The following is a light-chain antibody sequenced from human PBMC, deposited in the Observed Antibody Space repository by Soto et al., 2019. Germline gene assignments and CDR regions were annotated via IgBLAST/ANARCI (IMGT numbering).Light chain of an antibody. CDR3: LQHNTYPRT. CDR2: AAS. CDR1: QAISNF. Sequence: DIQMTQSPSAMSASIGDRVTITCRASQAISNFLAWFQQKPGQVPKRLIYAASILQPGVPSRFSGSGSGTEFTLTISGLQPEDFATYYCLQHNTYPRTFGQGTKVEIK. V-gene: IGKV1-17*03. J-gene: IGKJ1*01.